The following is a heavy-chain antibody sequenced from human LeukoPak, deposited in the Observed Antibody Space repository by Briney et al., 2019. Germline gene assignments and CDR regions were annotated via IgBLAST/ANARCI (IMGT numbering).Heavy chain of an antibody. V-gene: IGHV3-53*01. CDR1: GFTVSSNY. Sequence: GGSLRLSCAASGFTVSSNYMSWVRQAPGKGLEWVSTVKSGGTTYYADSVKGRFTISRDNSNNTLYLQMNSLRAEDTAVYCAREPWGAKGAAWGMDVWGQGTTVAVSS. CDR2: VKSGGTT. D-gene: IGHD1-26*01. J-gene: IGHJ6*02. CDR3: AREPWGAKGAAWGMDV.